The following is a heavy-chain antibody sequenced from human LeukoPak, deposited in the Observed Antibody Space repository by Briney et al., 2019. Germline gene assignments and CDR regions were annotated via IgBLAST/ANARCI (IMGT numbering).Heavy chain of an antibody. CDR1: GFTFSSYG. J-gene: IGHJ6*02. CDR3: ARVFGYSYGYGYNYYGMDV. Sequence: GGSLRLSCAASGFTFSSYGMSWVRQAPGRGLEWVSASSGSGGSTYYADSVKGRFTISRDNAKNTLYLQMNSLGAEDTAVYYCARVFGYSYGYGYNYYGMDVWGQGTTVTVSS. CDR2: SSGSGGST. V-gene: IGHV3-23*01. D-gene: IGHD5-18*01.